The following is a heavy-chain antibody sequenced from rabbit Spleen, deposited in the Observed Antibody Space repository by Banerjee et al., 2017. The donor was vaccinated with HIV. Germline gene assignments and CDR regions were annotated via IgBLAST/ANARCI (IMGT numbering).Heavy chain of an antibody. CDR2: IYTGNGKT. V-gene: IGHV1S45*01. Sequence: QEQLVESGGGLVKPGASLTLICTASGFSFSTSYDICWVRQAPGKGLQWIGCIYTGNGKTYYASWARGRFTISKTSSTTVTLQMTSLTAADTATYFCARDPSSSVGYGNLWGPGTLVTVS. CDR1: GFSFSTSYD. D-gene: IGHD1-1*01. CDR3: ARDPSSSVGYGNL. J-gene: IGHJ6*01.